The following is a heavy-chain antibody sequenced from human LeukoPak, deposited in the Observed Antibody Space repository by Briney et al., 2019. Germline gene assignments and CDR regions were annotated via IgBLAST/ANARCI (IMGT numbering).Heavy chain of an antibody. D-gene: IGHD1-1*01. Sequence: PGGSLRLSCVASGFTFSIYAMSWVRQAPGKGLEWVSAISGSGGSTYYADSVKGRFFISRDNSKNTLYLQMNSLRAEDTAVYYCAKRGATTGWYYFDYWGQGTLVTVSS. J-gene: IGHJ4*02. CDR2: ISGSGGST. V-gene: IGHV3-23*01. CDR1: GFTFSIYA. CDR3: AKRGATTGWYYFDY.